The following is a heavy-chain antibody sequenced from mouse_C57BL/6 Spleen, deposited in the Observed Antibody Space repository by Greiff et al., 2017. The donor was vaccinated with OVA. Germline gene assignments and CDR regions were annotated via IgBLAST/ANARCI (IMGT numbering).Heavy chain of an antibody. CDR2: IYPGDGDT. CDR3: ASQTAQAQYNFDY. V-gene: IGHV1-82*01. D-gene: IGHD3-2*02. CDR1: GYSFSSSW. Sequence: QVQLKQSGPELVKPGASVKISCKASGYSFSSSWMNWVKQRPGKGLEWIGRIYPGDGDTNYNGKFKGKATMTADKSSSTAYMQLSSLTSEDSAVYFCASQTAQAQYNFDYWGQGTTLTVST. J-gene: IGHJ2*01.